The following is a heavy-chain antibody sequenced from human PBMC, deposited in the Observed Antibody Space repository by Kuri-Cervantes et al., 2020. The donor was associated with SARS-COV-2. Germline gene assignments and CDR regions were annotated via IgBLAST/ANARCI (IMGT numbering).Heavy chain of an antibody. Sequence: GGSLRLSCAASGFTFSSYGMHWVRQAPGKGLEWVAFIRYDGSNKCYADSVKGRFTISRDNSKNTLYLQMNSLRAEDTAVYYCAKDLEDIVVVPTATVTPLGAFDIWGQGTMVTVSS. V-gene: IGHV3-30*02. D-gene: IGHD2-2*01. CDR1: GFTFSSYG. J-gene: IGHJ3*02. CDR3: AKDLEDIVVVPTATVTPLGAFDI. CDR2: IRYDGSNK.